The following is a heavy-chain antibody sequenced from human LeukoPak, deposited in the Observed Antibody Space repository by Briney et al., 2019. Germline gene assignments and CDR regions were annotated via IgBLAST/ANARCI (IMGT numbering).Heavy chain of an antibody. CDR2: ISSSRGTI. CDR3: ARATSGYYGTYFDY. CDR1: GFTFNTYS. V-gene: IGHV3-48*04. J-gene: IGHJ4*02. D-gene: IGHD3-22*01. Sequence: GGSLRLSCVAPGFTFNTYSMNWFRQAPGKGLEWISYISSSRGTIYYADSVKGRFTISRDNAKNSLYLQMNSLRVEDTAVYYCARATSGYYGTYFDYWGQGTLVTVSS.